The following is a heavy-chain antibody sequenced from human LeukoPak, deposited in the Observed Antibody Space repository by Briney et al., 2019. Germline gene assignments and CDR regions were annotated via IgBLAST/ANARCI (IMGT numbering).Heavy chain of an antibody. CDR2: IYYTGST. D-gene: IGHD6-19*01. V-gene: IGHV4-39*07. Sequence: SQTLSLTCTVSGGSISSSNYYWGWIRQPPGEGLEWIGSIYYTGSTYYNPSLKSRITISVDTSKNQFSLKLSSLTAADTAVYYCASDPQSSGWDFDYWGQGTLVTVSS. CDR1: GGSISSSNYY. CDR3: ASDPQSSGWDFDY. J-gene: IGHJ4*02.